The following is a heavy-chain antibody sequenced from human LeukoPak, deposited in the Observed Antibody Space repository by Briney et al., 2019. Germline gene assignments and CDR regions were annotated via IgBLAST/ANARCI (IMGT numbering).Heavy chain of an antibody. D-gene: IGHD6-13*01. J-gene: IGHJ4*02. CDR2: ISAYNGKT. CDR3: ARWDRSAVSTFDY. CDR1: GYTFTRYG. Sequence: ASVKVSFKASGYTFTRYGINWVRQAPGQGREWMGWISAYNGKTKFAQNLQGRVTMTTDTSTNTAYMELRSLRSDGTAVYYCARWDRSAVSTFDYWGQGTLVTVSS. V-gene: IGHV1-18*01.